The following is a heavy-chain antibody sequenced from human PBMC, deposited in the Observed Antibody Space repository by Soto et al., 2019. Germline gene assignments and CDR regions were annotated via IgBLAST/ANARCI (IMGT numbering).Heavy chain of an antibody. D-gene: IGHD6-13*01. V-gene: IGHV1-69*02. CDR2: IIPILGIS. CDR1: GGTFSSYT. CDR3: ARSTPELGGQQPPGY. J-gene: IGHJ4*02. Sequence: QVQLVQSGAEVKKPGSSVKVSCKASGGTFSSYTISWVRQAPGQGLEWMGRIIPILGISNYAQKVQGRVTITADKSTSTAYMELSSLRSEDTAVYYCARSTPELGGQQPPGYWGQGTLVTVSS.